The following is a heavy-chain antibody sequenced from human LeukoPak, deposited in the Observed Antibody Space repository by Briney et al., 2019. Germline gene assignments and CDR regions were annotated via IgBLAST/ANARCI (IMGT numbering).Heavy chain of an antibody. J-gene: IGHJ4*02. V-gene: IGHV3-48*03. D-gene: IGHD6-13*01. CDR3: ARGASGIEDY. CDR1: GFTFSSYE. Sequence: PGGSLRLSCAASGFTFSSYEMNWVRQAPGKGLEWVSHISSSDSTIYYADSVKGRFTISRDNAKNSLYLQMNSLRAEDTAVYYCARGASGIEDYWGQGTLVTVSS. CDR2: ISSSDSTI.